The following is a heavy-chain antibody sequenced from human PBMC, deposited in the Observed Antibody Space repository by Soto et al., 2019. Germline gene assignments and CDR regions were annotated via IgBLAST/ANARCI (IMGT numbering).Heavy chain of an antibody. CDR2: IWYDGSNK. CDR1: GFTFSSYG. V-gene: IGHV3-33*01. Sequence: QVQLVESGGGVVQPGRSLRLSCAASGFTFSSYGMHWVRQAPGKGLEWVAVIWYDGSNKYYADSVKGRFTISRDNSKNTLYLQMNSLRAEDTAVYYCARESARWYYFDYWGQGTLVTVSS. CDR3: ARESARWYYFDY. D-gene: IGHD6-13*01. J-gene: IGHJ4*02.